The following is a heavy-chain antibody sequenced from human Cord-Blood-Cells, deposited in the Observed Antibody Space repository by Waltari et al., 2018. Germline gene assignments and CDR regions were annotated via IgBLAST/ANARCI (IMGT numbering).Heavy chain of an antibody. Sequence: QVQLQQWGAGLLKPSETLSLTCAVYGGSFSGYYWSWIRQPPGKGLEWIGEINHSGSTNYNPALKSRVTRSVDTSKNQFSLKLSSVTAADTAVYYCAGPRGDEDAFDIWGQGTMVTVSS. J-gene: IGHJ3*02. CDR3: AGPRGDEDAFDI. CDR1: GGSFSGYY. CDR2: INHSGST. V-gene: IGHV4-34*01. D-gene: IGHD3-10*01.